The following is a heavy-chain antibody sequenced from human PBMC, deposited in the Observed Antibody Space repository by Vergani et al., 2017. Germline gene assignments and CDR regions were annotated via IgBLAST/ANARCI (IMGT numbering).Heavy chain of an antibody. Sequence: QLQLQESGPGLVKPSETLSLTCTVSGGSISSSSYYWGWIRQPPGKGLEWIGSIYYSGSTYYNPSLKSRVTISVDTSKNQFSLKLSSVTAADTAVYYCARGGAPLQPFDYWGQGTLVTVSS. CDR2: IYYSGST. V-gene: IGHV4-39*01. CDR1: GGSISSSSYY. J-gene: IGHJ4*02. D-gene: IGHD2-21*01. CDR3: ARGGAPLQPFDY.